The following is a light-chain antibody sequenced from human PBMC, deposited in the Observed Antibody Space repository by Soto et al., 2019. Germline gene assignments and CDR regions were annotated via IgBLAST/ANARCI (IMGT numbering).Light chain of an antibody. Sequence: QSALTQPASVSGSPGQSITISCTGTSSDVGGYNYVSWYQQHPGKAPKLMIYEVSNRPSGVSNRFSGSKSGNTASLTISGLQAEEEADYYCSSYTSSTTLVFGPGTHLPVL. CDR1: SSDVGGYNY. CDR2: EVS. V-gene: IGLV2-14*01. J-gene: IGLJ1*01. CDR3: SSYTSSTTLV.